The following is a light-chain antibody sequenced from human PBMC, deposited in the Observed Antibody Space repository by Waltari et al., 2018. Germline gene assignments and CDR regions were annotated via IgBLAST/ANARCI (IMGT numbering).Light chain of an antibody. Sequence: EIVLTQSPGTLSLSPGERATLSSRASQSVSNNFLAWYQQKPGQAPRPLIYRTSSRATGIPDRFSGSGSGTDFTLTITRLEPEDFAVYYCQQFGTSPPSWTFGQGTKVEIK. V-gene: IGKV3-20*01. CDR2: RTS. J-gene: IGKJ1*01. CDR1: QSVSNNF. CDR3: QQFGTSPPSWT.